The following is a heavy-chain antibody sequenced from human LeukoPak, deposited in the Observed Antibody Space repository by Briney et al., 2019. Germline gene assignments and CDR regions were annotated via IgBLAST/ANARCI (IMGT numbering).Heavy chain of an antibody. CDR1: GFTFSSYN. J-gene: IGHJ3*02. V-gene: IGHV3-48*04. D-gene: IGHD6-19*01. Sequence: GGSLRLSCAASGFTFSSYNMNWVRQAPGKGLEWISYISSSSSTIYYADSVKGQFTISRDNAKNSLYLQMNSLRAEDTAVYYCVREVNSGQWTTGYAFDIWGQGTMVTVSS. CDR2: ISSSSSTI. CDR3: VREVNSGQWTTGYAFDI.